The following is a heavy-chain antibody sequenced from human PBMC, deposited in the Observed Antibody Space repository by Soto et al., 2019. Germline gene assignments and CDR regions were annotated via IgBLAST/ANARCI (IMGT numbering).Heavy chain of an antibody. CDR2: IYHGGST. CDR3: ARVGPWVPYYYDSSPYTFENWFDP. D-gene: IGHD3-22*01. CDR1: GYPISSGYY. J-gene: IGHJ5*02. Sequence: PSETLSLTCAVSGYPISSGYYWGWLRQPPGKGLEWIGGIYHGGSTYYNPSLNSRVTLSIDMTNNHVSLILNSVTAADTAVYYCARVGPWVPYYYDSSPYTFENWFDPWGQGTLVTVSS. V-gene: IGHV4-38-2*01.